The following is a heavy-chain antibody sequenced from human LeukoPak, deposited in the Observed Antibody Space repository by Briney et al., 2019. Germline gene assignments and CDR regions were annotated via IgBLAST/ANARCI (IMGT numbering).Heavy chain of an antibody. CDR2: ISAYNGNT. V-gene: IGHV1-18*01. D-gene: IGHD5-12*01. J-gene: IGHJ6*02. CDR1: GYTFTGYG. CDR3: ARDGFMVATFHYYGMDV. Sequence: ASVKVSCKASGYTFTGYGISWVRQAPGQGLEWMGWISAYNGNTNYAQKLQGRVTMTTDTSTSTAYMELRSLRSDDTAVYYCARDGFMVATFHYYGMDVWGQGTTVTVSS.